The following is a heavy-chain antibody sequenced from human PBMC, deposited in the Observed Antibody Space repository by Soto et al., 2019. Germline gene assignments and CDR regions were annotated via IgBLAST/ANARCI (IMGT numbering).Heavy chain of an antibody. CDR1: GGTFSSYA. J-gene: IGHJ6*02. V-gene: IGHV1-69*12. D-gene: IGHD3-10*01. CDR3: ARFGVLWFGESKYYYYGMDV. CDR2: IIPIFGTA. Sequence: QVQLVQSGAEVKKPGSSVKVSCKASGGTFSSYAISWVRQAPGRGLEWMGGIIPIFGTANYAQKFQGRVTITADESTSTAYMELSSLRSEDTAVYYCARFGVLWFGESKYYYYGMDVWGQGTTVTVSS.